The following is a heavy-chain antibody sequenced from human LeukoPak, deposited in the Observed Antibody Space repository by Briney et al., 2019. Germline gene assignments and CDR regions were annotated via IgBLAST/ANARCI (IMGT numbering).Heavy chain of an antibody. CDR1: GGSISSYY. D-gene: IGHD6-19*01. J-gene: IGHJ4*02. CDR2: IYTSGSA. V-gene: IGHV4-4*07. Sequence: SETLSLTCTVSGGSISSYYWSWIRQPAGKGLEGIGRIYTSGSANYNPSLKSRVTMSVDTSKNQFSLKLSSVTAADTAVYYCATSGYSSGRPFDYWGQGTLVTVSS. CDR3: ATSGYSSGRPFDY.